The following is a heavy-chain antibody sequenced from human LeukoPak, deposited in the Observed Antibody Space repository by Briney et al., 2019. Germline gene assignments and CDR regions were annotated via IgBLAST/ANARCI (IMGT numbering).Heavy chain of an antibody. D-gene: IGHD3-10*01. CDR1: GGSFSDYY. V-gene: IGHV4-59*01. CDR3: ARTRRHYYGSGKNLTPWPAGLDV. J-gene: IGHJ6*02. Sequence: AETLSLTCTVSGGSFSDYYWTWIRQPPGKGLEWIGYIGSTNYNPSLKSRVTISTDTSKRHFSLTLRSVTAADTAVYSCARTRRHYYGSGKNLTPWPAGLDVWGQGTTVTVS. CDR2: IGST.